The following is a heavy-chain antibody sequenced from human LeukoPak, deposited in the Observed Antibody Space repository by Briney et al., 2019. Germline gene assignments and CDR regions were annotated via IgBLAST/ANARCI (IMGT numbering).Heavy chain of an antibody. J-gene: IGHJ5*02. CDR1: GGSVSSGSYY. V-gene: IGHV4-61*01. CDR3: ARVYYDSSGYDRWFDP. D-gene: IGHD3-22*01. CDR2: IYYSGST. Sequence: SETLSLTCTVSGGSVSSGSYYWSWIRQPPGKGREWIGDIYYSGSTNYNPSLKSRVTLSVHTSKNQFSLKLSSVTAADTAVYYCARVYYDSSGYDRWFDPWGQGTLVTVSS.